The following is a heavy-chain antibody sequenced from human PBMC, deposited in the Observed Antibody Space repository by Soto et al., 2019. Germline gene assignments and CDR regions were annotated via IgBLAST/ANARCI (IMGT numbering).Heavy chain of an antibody. CDR1: GGSFSGYY. CDR2: INHSGST. J-gene: IGHJ6*02. Sequence: SLTCAVYGGSFSGYYWSWIRQPPGKGLEWIGEINHSGSTNYNPSLKSRVTISVDTSKNQFSLKLSSVTAADTAVYYCARGFRIPRAYGMDVWGQGTTVTVSS. D-gene: IGHD2-15*01. CDR3: ARGFRIPRAYGMDV. V-gene: IGHV4-34*01.